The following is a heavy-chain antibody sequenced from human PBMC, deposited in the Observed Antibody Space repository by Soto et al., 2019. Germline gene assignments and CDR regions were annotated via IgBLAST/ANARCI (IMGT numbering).Heavy chain of an antibody. CDR2: ITSSSTYT. J-gene: IGHJ4*02. CDR3: ARDSVYYGDYELNYFRY. D-gene: IGHD4-17*01. V-gene: IGHV3-11*05. CDR1: GFTFSDYY. Sequence: QVQLVESGGGLVKPGGSLRLSCAASGFTFSDYYMSWIRQAPGKGLEWVSYITSSSTYTNYADSVKGRFTISRDNAKNSLYLQMNSLRAEDTAVYYCARDSVYYGDYELNYFRYWGQGTLVTVSS.